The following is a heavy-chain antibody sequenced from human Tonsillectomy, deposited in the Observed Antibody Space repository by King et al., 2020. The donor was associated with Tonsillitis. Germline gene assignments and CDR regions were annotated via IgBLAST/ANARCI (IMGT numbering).Heavy chain of an antibody. J-gene: IGHJ6*02. CDR3: AKVPGGGYYYYGMDV. V-gene: IGHV3-30*18. CDR1: GFTFSSYG. Sequence: VQLVESGGGVVQPGRSLRLSCAASGFTFSSYGMHWVRQAPGKGLEWVAVISYDGSNKYYADSVKGRFTISRDNSKNTLYLKMNSLRAEDTAVYYCAKVPGGGYYYYGMDVWGQGTTVTVSS. D-gene: IGHD2-2*01. CDR2: ISYDGSNK.